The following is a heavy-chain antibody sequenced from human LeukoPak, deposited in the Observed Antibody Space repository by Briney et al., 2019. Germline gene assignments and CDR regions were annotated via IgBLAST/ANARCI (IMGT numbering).Heavy chain of an antibody. D-gene: IGHD6-19*01. J-gene: IGHJ5*02. CDR1: GFTFTSSA. CDR2: IVVGSGNT. V-gene: IGHV1-58*02. CDR3: AAGPKGSSGWYMDNWFDP. Sequence: SVKVSCKASGFTFTSSAMQWVRQARGQRLEWIGWIVVGSGNTNYAQKFQERVTITRDMSTSTAYMELSSLRSEDTAVYYCAAGPKGSSGWYMDNWFDPWGQGTLVTVPS.